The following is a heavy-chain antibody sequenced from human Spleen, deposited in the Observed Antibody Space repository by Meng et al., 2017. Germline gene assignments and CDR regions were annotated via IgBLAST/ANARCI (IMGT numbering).Heavy chain of an antibody. CDR3: ARVPYYYGSGSYYDAFDI. J-gene: IGHJ3*02. D-gene: IGHD3-10*01. V-gene: IGHV3-11*04. Sequence: GGSLRLSCTVSGYSISSGYYWGWIRQPPGKGLEWVSYISSSGSTIYYADSVKGRFTISRDNAKNSLYLQMNSLRAEDTAVYYCARVPYYYGSGSYYDAFDIWGQGTMVTVSS. CDR1: GYSISSGYY. CDR2: ISSSGSTI.